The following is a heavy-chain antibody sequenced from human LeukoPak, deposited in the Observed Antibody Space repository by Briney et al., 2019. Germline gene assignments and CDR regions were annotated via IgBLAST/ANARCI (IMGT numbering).Heavy chain of an antibody. CDR3: ARDSSGYQ. Sequence: PGGSLRLSCAASGFTFSSYSMNWVRQAPGKGLEWVANIKEDGSEKYYGDSVKGRFTISRDNAKNSLYLQMNNLRAEDTAVYYCARDSSGYQWGQGTLVTVSS. V-gene: IGHV3-7*01. CDR2: IKEDGSEK. J-gene: IGHJ4*02. D-gene: IGHD3-22*01. CDR1: GFTFSSYS.